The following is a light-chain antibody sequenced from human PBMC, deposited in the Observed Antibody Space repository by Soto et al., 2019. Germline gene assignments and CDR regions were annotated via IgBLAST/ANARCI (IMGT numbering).Light chain of an antibody. Sequence: EIVLTQSPATLSLSPGERATISCGASQSVSSSYLAWYQQKPGLAPRLLIYDASSRATGIPDRFSGSGSGTDITLTISRLESEDFAVYYCQQYGSSPRTFGQGTKVEIK. V-gene: IGKV3D-20*01. J-gene: IGKJ1*01. CDR1: QSVSSSY. CDR3: QQYGSSPRT. CDR2: DAS.